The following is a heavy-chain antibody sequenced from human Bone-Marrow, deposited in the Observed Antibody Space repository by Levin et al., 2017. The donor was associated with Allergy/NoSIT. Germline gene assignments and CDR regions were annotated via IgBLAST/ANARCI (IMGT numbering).Heavy chain of an antibody. Sequence: GGSLRLSCAASGFTFDDYAMHWVRQAPGKGLEWVSGISWNSGSIGYADSVKGRFTISRDNAKNSLYLQMNSLRAEDTALYYCAKDMSYYDSSGYLGGMDVWGQGTTVTVSS. D-gene: IGHD3-22*01. CDR1: GFTFDDYA. CDR2: ISWNSGSI. V-gene: IGHV3-9*01. J-gene: IGHJ6*02. CDR3: AKDMSYYDSSGYLGGMDV.